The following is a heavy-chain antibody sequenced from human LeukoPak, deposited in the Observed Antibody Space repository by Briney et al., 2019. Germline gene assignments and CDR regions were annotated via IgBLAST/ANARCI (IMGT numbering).Heavy chain of an antibody. Sequence: PGGSLRLSCAASGFTFSSYAMSWVRQAPGKGPEWVSAISGSGGSTYYADSVKGRFTISRDNSKNTLYLQMNSLRAEDTAVYYCARDESGDNDAFDIWGQGTMVTVSS. CDR2: ISGSGGST. V-gene: IGHV3-23*01. CDR3: ARDESGDNDAFDI. D-gene: IGHD2-21*01. J-gene: IGHJ3*02. CDR1: GFTFSSYA.